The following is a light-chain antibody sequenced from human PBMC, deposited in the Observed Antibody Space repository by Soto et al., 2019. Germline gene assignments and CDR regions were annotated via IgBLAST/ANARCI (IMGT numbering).Light chain of an antibody. Sequence: QSALTQPPSVSGTPGQRVTISCSGSSSNIGSHLVNWYQRVPGTAPRLLIYTNNQRPSGVPDRFSDSKSGTSASLAISGLQSEDEADYYCATWDGSLQSWVFGGGTKLTVL. CDR1: SSNIGSHL. CDR2: TNN. V-gene: IGLV1-44*01. CDR3: ATWDGSLQSWV. J-gene: IGLJ3*02.